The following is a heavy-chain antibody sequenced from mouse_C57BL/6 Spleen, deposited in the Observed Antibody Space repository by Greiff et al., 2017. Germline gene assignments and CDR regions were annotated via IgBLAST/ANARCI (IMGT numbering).Heavy chain of an antibody. CDR1: GYTFTNYW. V-gene: IGHV1-63*01. CDR3: AWGLTTGVGTPYDFDY. D-gene: IGHD1-1*01. J-gene: IGHJ2*01. Sequence: QVQLQQSGAELVRPGTSVKMSCKASGYTFTNYWIGWAKQRPGHGLEWIGDIYPGGGYTNYNEKFKGKATLTADKSSSTAYMQFSSLTTEDSAIYSCAWGLTTGVGTPYDFDYWGQGTTLTVSS. CDR2: IYPGGGYT.